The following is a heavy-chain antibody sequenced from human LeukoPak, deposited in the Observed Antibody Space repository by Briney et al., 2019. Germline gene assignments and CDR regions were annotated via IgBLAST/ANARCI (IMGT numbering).Heavy chain of an antibody. D-gene: IGHD2-2*01. CDR2: ISYDGSNK. CDR3: ARVGVTYCSSTSCYPDY. V-gene: IGHV3-30-3*01. J-gene: IGHJ4*02. CDR1: GFTFSSYA. Sequence: GGSLRLSCATSGFTFSSYAMHWVRQAPGKGLEWVAVISYDGSNKYYADSVKGRFTISRDNSKNTLYLQMNSLRAEDTAVYYCARVGVTYCSSTSCYPDYWGQGTLVTVSS.